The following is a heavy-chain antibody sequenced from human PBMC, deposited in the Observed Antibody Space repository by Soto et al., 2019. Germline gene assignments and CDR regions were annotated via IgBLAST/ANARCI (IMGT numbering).Heavy chain of an antibody. CDR3: AKDHYDFWSGYSIYYYYGMDV. D-gene: IGHD3-3*01. J-gene: IGHJ6*02. Sequence: RLSCAASGFTFSSYAMSWVRQAPGKGLEWVSAISGSGGSTYYADSVKGRFTISRDNSKNTLYLQMNSLRAEDTAVYYCAKDHYDFWSGYSIYYYYGMDVWGQGTTVTV. V-gene: IGHV3-23*01. CDR2: ISGSGGST. CDR1: GFTFSSYA.